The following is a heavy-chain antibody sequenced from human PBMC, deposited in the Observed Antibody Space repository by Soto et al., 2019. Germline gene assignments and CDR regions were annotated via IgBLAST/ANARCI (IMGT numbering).Heavy chain of an antibody. Sequence: SETLSLTCTVSGGSISTYYWSWIRQPPGKGLEWIGYIYYDGSTSYNPSLRSRVTISVDTSKNQFSLILSSVTSADTAVYYCARGIRVGYYDILTGYYPSDTYYYYGMDVWGQGTTVTVSS. CDR3: ARGIRVGYYDILTGYYPSDTYYYYGMDV. D-gene: IGHD3-9*01. CDR1: GGSISTYY. CDR2: IYYDGST. J-gene: IGHJ6*02. V-gene: IGHV4-59*01.